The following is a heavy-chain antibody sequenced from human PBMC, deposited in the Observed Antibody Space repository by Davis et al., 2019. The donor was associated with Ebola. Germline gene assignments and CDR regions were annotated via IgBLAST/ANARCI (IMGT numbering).Heavy chain of an antibody. CDR1: EYDFGTYG. J-gene: IGHJ4*02. CDR3: ARHRIPAPLAAPSFIDY. CDR2: IYPGDSDT. D-gene: IGHD6-6*01. Sequence: GESLKISCEGSEYDFGTYGIAWLRQLPGKGLEWMGTIYPGDSDTRYSPSFQGQVTISADKSTSSAYLQWSSLKASDTAMYYCARHRIPAPLAAPSFIDYWGQGTLVTVSS. V-gene: IGHV5-51*01.